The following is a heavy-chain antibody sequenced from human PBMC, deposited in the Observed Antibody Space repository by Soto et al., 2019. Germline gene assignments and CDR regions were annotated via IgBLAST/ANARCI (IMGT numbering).Heavy chain of an antibody. CDR3: ARDPSPVGSGFSLDV. CDR2: ISSSSSYI. Sequence: GGSMRLSCAASGFTFSSYSMNWVRQATGKGLEWVSSISSSSSYIYYADSVKGRFTISRDNAKNSLYLQMNSLRAEDTAVYYCARDPSPVGSGFSLDVWGQGTTVTVSS. CDR1: GFTFSSYS. D-gene: IGHD1-26*01. J-gene: IGHJ6*02. V-gene: IGHV3-21*01.